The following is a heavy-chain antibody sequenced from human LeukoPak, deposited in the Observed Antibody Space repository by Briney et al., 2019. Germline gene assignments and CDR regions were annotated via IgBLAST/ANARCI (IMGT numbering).Heavy chain of an antibody. V-gene: IGHV1-8*01. CDR3: ASGYCSGGSCYNYYYGMDV. CDR1: GYTFTSYD. CDR2: MNPNSGNT. Sequence: GASVKVSCKASGYTFTSYDINRVRQATGQGLEWMGWMNPNSGNTGYAQKFQGRVTMTRNTSISTAYMELSSLRSEDTAVYYCASGYCSGGSCYNYYYGMDVWGQGTTVTVSS. D-gene: IGHD2-15*01. J-gene: IGHJ6*02.